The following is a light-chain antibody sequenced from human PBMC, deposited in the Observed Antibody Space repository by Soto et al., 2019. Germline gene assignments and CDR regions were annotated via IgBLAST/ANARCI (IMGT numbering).Light chain of an antibody. V-gene: IGKV1-9*01. Sequence: TITCRASQSISNWLAWYQQKQGTAPKLMIYAASTLQSGVPSRFSGSGSGTEFTLTISSLQTEDFATYYCQQLKSNLITFGQGTRLEIK. CDR3: QQLKSNLIT. CDR2: AAS. CDR1: QSISNW. J-gene: IGKJ5*01.